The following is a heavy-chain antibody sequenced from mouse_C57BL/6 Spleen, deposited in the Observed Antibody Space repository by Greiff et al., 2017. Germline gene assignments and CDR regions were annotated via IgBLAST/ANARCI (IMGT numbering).Heavy chain of an antibody. J-gene: IGHJ2*01. CDR2: IDPSDSET. Sequence: VQLQQPGAELVRPGSSVKLSCKASGYTFTSYWMHWVKQRPIQGLEWIGNIDPSDSETHYNQKFKDKATLTVDKSSSTAYMQLSSLTSEDSAVYYCARGGYYYGSSSPLDYWGQGTTLTVSS. CDR1: GYTFTSYW. D-gene: IGHD1-1*01. CDR3: ARGGYYYGSSSPLDY. V-gene: IGHV1-52*01.